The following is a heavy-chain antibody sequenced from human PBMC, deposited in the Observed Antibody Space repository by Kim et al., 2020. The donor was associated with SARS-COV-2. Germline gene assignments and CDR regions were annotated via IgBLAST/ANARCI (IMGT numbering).Heavy chain of an antibody. V-gene: IGHV3-9*01. Sequence: SVKGRFTISRDNAKNSLYLQMNSLRAEDTALYYCAKDISPYYYGSGSFDYWGQGTLVTVSS. J-gene: IGHJ4*02. CDR3: AKDISPYYYGSGSFDY. D-gene: IGHD3-10*01.